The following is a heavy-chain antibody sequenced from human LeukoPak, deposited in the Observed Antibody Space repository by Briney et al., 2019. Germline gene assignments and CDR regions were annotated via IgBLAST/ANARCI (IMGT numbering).Heavy chain of an antibody. V-gene: IGHV3-48*03. CDR2: ISSSGSTI. Sequence: GGSLRLSCAASGFTFSSYEMNWVRQAPGKGLEGVSYISSSGSTIYYADSVKGRFTISRDNAKNSLYLQMNSLRAEDTAVYYCARDMGDYYYYYMDVWGKGTTVTVSS. J-gene: IGHJ6*03. CDR3: ARDMGDYYYYYMDV. D-gene: IGHD3-16*01. CDR1: GFTFSSYE.